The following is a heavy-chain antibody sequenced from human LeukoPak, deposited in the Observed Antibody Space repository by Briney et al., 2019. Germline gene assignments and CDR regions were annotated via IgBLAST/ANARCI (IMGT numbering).Heavy chain of an antibody. CDR1: GGSISSGGYS. CDR2: IYHSGST. V-gene: IGHV4-30-2*01. CDR3: ARVQPVKYYDFWSGPTEVRYYFDY. Sequence: SETLSLTCAVSGGSISSGGYSWSWIRQPPGKGLEWIGYIYHSGSTYYNPSLKSRVTISVDRSKNQFSLKLSSVTAADTAVYYRARVQPVKYYDFWSGPTEVRYYFDYWGQGTLVTVSS. J-gene: IGHJ4*02. D-gene: IGHD3-3*01.